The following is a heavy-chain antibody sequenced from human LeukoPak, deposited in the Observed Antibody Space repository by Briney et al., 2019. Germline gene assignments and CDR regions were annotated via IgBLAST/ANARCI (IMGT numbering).Heavy chain of an antibody. J-gene: IGHJ4*02. CDR3: ATEGRYGSGTYYMTF. V-gene: IGHV1-24*01. CDR1: GYPXSELS. CDR2: YDPEYGKI. D-gene: IGHD3-10*01. Sequence: ASVKVSCKASGYPXSELSMHGVRQAPGKGPEWMGGYDPEYGKITYAQNFQGRVSMTEDTSTDTAYMELSSLRSDDTAVYYCATEGRYGSGTYYMTFWGQGTLLTVSS.